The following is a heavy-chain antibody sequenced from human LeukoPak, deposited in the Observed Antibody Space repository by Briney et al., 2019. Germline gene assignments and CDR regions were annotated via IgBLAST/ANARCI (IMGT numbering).Heavy chain of an antibody. J-gene: IGHJ4*02. V-gene: IGHV4-34*01. CDR3: ARGPLLDY. CDR2: INHSGST. Sequence: SGTLSLTCAVYGGSFSGYYWSWIRQPPGKGLEWIGEINHSGSTNYNPSLKSRVTISVDTSKNQFSLKLSSVTAADTAVYYCARGPLLDYWGQGTLVTVSS. CDR1: GGSFSGYY.